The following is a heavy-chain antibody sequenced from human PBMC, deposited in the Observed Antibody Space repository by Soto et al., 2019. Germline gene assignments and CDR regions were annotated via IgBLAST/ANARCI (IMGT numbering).Heavy chain of an antibody. V-gene: IGHV1-46*01. CDR1: GYTFTSYY. Sequence: GASVKVSCKASGYTFTSYYMHWVRQAPGQGLEWMGIINPSGGSTSYAQKFQGRVTMTRDTSTSTVYMELSSLRSEDTAVYYCARESITGTTLHYYYYGMDVWGQGTTVTV. D-gene: IGHD1-20*01. CDR2: INPSGGST. CDR3: ARESITGTTLHYYYYGMDV. J-gene: IGHJ6*02.